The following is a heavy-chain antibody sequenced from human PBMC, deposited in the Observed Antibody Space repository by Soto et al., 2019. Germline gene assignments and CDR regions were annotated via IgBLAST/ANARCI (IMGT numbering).Heavy chain of an antibody. Sequence: QVQLVESGGGVVQPGRSLRLSCAASGFTFSNYGMHWVRQAPGKGLEWVAGMGYHGNYEYYADSVKGRFTISRDNSKSTMFLQLNSLRAENTAVYYWARDLASPTEAFDYWGQGTLVTVSS. CDR3: ARDLASPTEAFDY. D-gene: IGHD2-15*01. CDR1: GFTFSNYG. V-gene: IGHV3-33*01. J-gene: IGHJ4*02. CDR2: MGYHGNYE.